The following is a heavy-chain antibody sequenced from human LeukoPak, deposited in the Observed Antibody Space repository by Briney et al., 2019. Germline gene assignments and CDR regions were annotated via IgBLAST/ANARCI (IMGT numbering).Heavy chain of an antibody. CDR3: AYDYGDYVGY. CDR2: INHSGST. J-gene: IGHJ4*02. CDR1: GGSFSGYY. Sequence: SETLSLTCAVYGGSFSGYYWSWIPQPPGKGLEWIGEINHSGSTNYNPSLKSRVTISVDTSKNQFSLKLSSVTAADTAVYYCAYDYGDYVGYWGQGTLVTVSS. D-gene: IGHD4-17*01. V-gene: IGHV4-34*01.